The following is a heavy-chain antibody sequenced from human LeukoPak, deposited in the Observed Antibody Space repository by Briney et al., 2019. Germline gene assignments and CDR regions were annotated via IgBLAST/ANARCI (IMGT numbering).Heavy chain of an antibody. V-gene: IGHV3-23*01. Sequence: PGGSLRLSCAASGFTFSSYAVIWVRQAPGKGLEWVSVIGGSGSGTHYANSVKGRFTISRDNSKNTLYLQMNILSAGDTAVYYCAKDWYDLWVQGTLVTVSS. CDR1: GFTFSSYA. CDR3: AKDWYDL. J-gene: IGHJ5*02. CDR2: IGGSGSGT.